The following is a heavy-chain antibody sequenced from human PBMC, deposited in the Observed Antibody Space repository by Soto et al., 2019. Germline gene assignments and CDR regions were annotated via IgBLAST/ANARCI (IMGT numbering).Heavy chain of an antibody. Sequence: QVQLVQSGAEVKKPGASVRVSCKASGYTFTSYHIHWVRQAPGQGLEWMGRVTPSGSGQDYAQRFQGRVTMTRATSTSTVYMELSSLRSEDTAVYYCARPEGYGSGSYYFDYWGQGTLVTVSS. CDR3: ARPEGYGSGSYYFDY. J-gene: IGHJ4*02. V-gene: IGHV1-46*01. CDR2: VTPSGSGQ. CDR1: GYTFTSYH. D-gene: IGHD3-10*01.